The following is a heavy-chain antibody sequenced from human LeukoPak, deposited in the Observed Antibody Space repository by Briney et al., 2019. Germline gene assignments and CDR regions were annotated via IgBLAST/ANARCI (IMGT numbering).Heavy chain of an antibody. Sequence: GGSLKLSCAASGFTFSGSAVHWVRQASGKGLEWVGRIRSKANSYATAYAASVKGRFTISRDDSKNTAYLQMNSLRAEDTAVYYCVRDGYSYGYPDVDFDYWGQGTLVTVSS. J-gene: IGHJ4*02. D-gene: IGHD5-18*01. V-gene: IGHV3-73*01. CDR1: GFTFSGSA. CDR3: VRDGYSYGYPDVDFDY. CDR2: IRSKANSYAT.